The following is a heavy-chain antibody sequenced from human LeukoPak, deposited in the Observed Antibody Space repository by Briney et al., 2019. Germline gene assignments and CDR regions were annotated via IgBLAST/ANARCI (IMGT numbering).Heavy chain of an antibody. V-gene: IGHV4-30-4*08. Sequence: SQTLSLTCTVSGGSISSGDYYWSWIRQPPGKGLEWIGYIYYSGSTYYNPSLKGRVTISVDTSKNQFSLKLSSVTAADPAVYYCARSNGKYQLPINYWGQGTLVTVSS. D-gene: IGHD2-2*01. CDR3: ARSNGKYQLPINY. CDR2: IYYSGST. CDR1: GGSISSGDYY. J-gene: IGHJ4*02.